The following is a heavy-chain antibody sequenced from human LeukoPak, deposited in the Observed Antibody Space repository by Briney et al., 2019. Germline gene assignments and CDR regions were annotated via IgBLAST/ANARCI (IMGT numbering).Heavy chain of an antibody. V-gene: IGHV3-23*01. Sequence: GGSLRLSCAASGFTFSSYAMSWVRQAPGKGLEWVSAISGSGGSTYYADSVKGRFTISRDNSKNTLYLQMNSLRAEDTAVYYCGGARFGELPFDYWGQGTLVTVSS. J-gene: IGHJ4*02. CDR3: GGARFGELPFDY. CDR1: GFTFSSYA. CDR2: ISGSGGST. D-gene: IGHD3-10*01.